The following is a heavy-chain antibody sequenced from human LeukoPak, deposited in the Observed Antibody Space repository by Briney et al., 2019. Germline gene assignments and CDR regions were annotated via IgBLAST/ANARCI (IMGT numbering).Heavy chain of an antibody. J-gene: IGHJ4*02. CDR3: VGEVGSRQMNS. CDR2: ISYDGSIQ. D-gene: IGHD1-26*01. Sequence: GGSLRPSCAASGLMVTGSWMNWIRQAPGKGLECVAYISYDGSIQLYGDSVKGRFTISRDNSKDMLFLQMNSLRVDDTAIYYCVGEVGSRQMNSWGQGTLVTVSS. V-gene: IGHV3-30*02. CDR1: GLMVTGSW.